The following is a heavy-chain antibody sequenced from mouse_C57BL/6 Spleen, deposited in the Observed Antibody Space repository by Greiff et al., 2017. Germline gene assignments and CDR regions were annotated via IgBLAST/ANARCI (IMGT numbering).Heavy chain of an antibody. CDR2: IYPGNGDT. Sequence: QVQLQQSGAELVRPGASVKMSCKASGYTFTSYNMHWVRQTPRQGLEWIGAIYPGNGDTSYNQKFKGKTTLTVDKSSSTAYMQLSSLTSEDSAVYFCARDYDYDEAMDYWGQGTSVTVSS. CDR1: GYTFTSYN. V-gene: IGHV1-12*01. J-gene: IGHJ4*01. D-gene: IGHD2-4*01. CDR3: ARDYDYDEAMDY.